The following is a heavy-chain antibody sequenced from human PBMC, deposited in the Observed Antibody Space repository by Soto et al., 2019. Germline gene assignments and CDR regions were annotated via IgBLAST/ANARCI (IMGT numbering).Heavy chain of an antibody. D-gene: IGHD2-21*02. CDR2: IYYSGST. J-gene: IGHJ3*02. CDR1: GGSIISSSYY. CDR3: ARLPAYCGGDCYFRAFDI. V-gene: IGHV4-39*01. Sequence: AETLSLTCTVSGGSIISSSYYWGWIRQPPGNWLEWIGSIYYSGSTYYNPSLKSRVTISVDTSKNQFSLKLSSVTAADTAVYYCARLPAYCGGDCYFRAFDIWGQGTMVTVSS.